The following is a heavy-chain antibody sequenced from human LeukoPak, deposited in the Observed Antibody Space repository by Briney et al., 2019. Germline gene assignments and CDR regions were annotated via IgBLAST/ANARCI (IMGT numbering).Heavy chain of an antibody. V-gene: IGHV4-31*03. CDR2: IYYSGST. CDR3: ARAPEALSHGLLDY. D-gene: IGHD1-14*01. Sequence: SQTLSLTCTVSGGSISSGDYYWSWIRQHPGKGLEWIGYIYYSGSTYYNPSLKSRVTISVDTSKNQFSLKLSSVTAADTAVYYCARAPEALSHGLLDYWGQGTLVTVSS. J-gene: IGHJ4*02. CDR1: GGSISSGDYY.